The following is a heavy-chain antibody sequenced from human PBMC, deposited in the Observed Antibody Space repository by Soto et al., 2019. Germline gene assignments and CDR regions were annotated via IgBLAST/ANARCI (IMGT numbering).Heavy chain of an antibody. CDR3: ARERIVTVTSWFDP. V-gene: IGHV3-11*01. CDR2: ISSSGSTI. CDR1: GFTFSDYY. Sequence: GGSLRLSCAASGFTFSDYYMSWIRQAPGKGLEWVSYISSSGSTIYYADSVKGRFTISRDNAKNSLYLQMNSLRAEDTAVYYCARERIVTVTSWFDPWGQGTLVTVSS. J-gene: IGHJ5*02. D-gene: IGHD4-17*01.